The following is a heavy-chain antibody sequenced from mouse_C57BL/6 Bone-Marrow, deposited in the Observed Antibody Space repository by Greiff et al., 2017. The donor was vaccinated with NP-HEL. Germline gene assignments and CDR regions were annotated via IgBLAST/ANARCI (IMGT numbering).Heavy chain of an antibody. V-gene: IGHV1-50*01. CDR2: IDPSDSYT. CDR3: ASFGYYGSSFFDD. CDR1: GYTFTSYW. Sequence: QVQLQQSGAELVKPGASVKLSCKASGYTFTSYWMQWVKQRPGQGLEWIGEIDPSDSYTNYNQKFKGKATLTVDTSSSTAYMQLSSLTSEDSAVYYCASFGYYGSSFFDDWGQGTTLTVSS. D-gene: IGHD1-1*01. J-gene: IGHJ2*01.